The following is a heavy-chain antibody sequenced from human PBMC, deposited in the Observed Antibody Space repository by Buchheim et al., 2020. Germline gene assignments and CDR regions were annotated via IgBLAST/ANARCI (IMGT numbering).Heavy chain of an antibody. CDR2: IKQDGSEK. CDR1: GFTFSSYW. CDR3: ARRGGRAAAGRRYYYYYMDV. D-gene: IGHD6-13*01. J-gene: IGHJ6*03. Sequence: EVQLVESGGGLVQPGGSLRLSCAASGFTFSSYWMSWVRQAPGKGLEWVANIKQDGSEKYYVDSVKGRFTISRDNAKNSLYLQMNSLRAEDTAVYYCARRGGRAAAGRRYYYYYMDVWGKGTT. V-gene: IGHV3-7*01.